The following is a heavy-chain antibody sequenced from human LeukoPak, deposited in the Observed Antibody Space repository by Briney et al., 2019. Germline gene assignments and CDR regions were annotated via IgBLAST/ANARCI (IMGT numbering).Heavy chain of an antibody. V-gene: IGHV3-48*03. CDR2: ISSSGSTI. CDR1: GFTFSSYE. D-gene: IGHD6-19*01. CDR3: ATGIAVAVPYYYYYMDV. J-gene: IGHJ6*03. Sequence: GGSLRLSCAASGFTFSSYEINWVRQAPGKGLEWVPYISSSGSTIKYADSVKGRFTISRGNAKNSLYLQMNSLRAEDTAVYYCATGIAVAVPYYYYYMDVWGKGTTVTVSS.